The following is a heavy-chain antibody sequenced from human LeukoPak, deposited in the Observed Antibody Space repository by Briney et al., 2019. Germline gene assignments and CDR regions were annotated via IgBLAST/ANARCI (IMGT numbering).Heavy chain of an antibody. J-gene: IGHJ4*02. D-gene: IGHD2-2*01. CDR2: IYYSGST. V-gene: IGHV4-59*08. Sequence: SETLSLTCTVSGGSISSYYWSWIRQPPGKELEWIGYIYYSGSTNYNPSLQSRVAISVDTSKNQFSLKLSSVTAADTAVYYCVRHSSYGHFDYWGQGTLVTVSS. CDR1: GGSISSYY. CDR3: VRHSSYGHFDY.